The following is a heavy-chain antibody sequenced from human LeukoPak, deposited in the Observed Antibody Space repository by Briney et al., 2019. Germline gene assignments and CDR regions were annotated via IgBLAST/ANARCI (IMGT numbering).Heavy chain of an antibody. Sequence: PGGSLRLSCAASGFTFSSYWMSWVRQAPGKGLEWVANIKQDGSEKYYVDSVKGRFTISRDNAKNSLYLQMNSLRAEDTAVYYCAREGGGYSSSWLGSANDYWGQGTLVTVSS. J-gene: IGHJ4*02. CDR3: AREGGGYSSSWLGSANDY. D-gene: IGHD6-13*01. CDR1: GFTFSSYW. CDR2: IKQDGSEK. V-gene: IGHV3-7*01.